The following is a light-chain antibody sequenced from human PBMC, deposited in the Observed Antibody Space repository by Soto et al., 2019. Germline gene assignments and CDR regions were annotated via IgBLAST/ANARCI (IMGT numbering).Light chain of an antibody. CDR2: DAS. V-gene: IGKV3-11*01. J-gene: IGKJ4*01. CDR1: QSVSSY. CDR3: QQRSNWPLLT. Sequence: EIVLTQSPATLSLSPGERATLSCRASQSVSSYFAWYQQKPGQAPRLLIYDASNRATGIPARFSGSGSGTDFTLTISSLEPEDFAVYCCQQRSNWPLLTFGGGTKVEIK.